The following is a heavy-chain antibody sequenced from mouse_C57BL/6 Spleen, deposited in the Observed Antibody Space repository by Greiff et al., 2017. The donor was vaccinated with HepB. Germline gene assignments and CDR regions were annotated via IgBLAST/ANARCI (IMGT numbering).Heavy chain of an antibody. CDR2: INTNNGGT. Sequence: VQLQQSGPELVKPGASVKISCKASGYTFTDYYMNWVKQSHGKSLEWSGDINTNNGGTSYNQKFKGNATLTVDKSSSTAYMELRSLTSEDSAVYDCAMPRAYWGQGTLVTVSA. CDR1: GYTFTDYY. V-gene: IGHV1-26*01. D-gene: IGHD2-10*02. CDR3: AMPRAY. J-gene: IGHJ3*01.